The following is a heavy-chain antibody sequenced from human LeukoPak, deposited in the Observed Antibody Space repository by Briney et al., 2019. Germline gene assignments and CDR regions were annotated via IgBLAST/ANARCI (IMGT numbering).Heavy chain of an antibody. V-gene: IGHV4-59*01. Sequence: SETLSLTCTVSGGSISSYYWSWIRQPPGKGLEWIGYIYYSGSTNYNPSLKSRVTISVDTSKNQFSLKLSSVTAADTAVYYCARERYFDSAEAFDIWGQGTMVTVSS. CDR2: IYYSGST. D-gene: IGHD3-9*01. J-gene: IGHJ3*02. CDR3: ARERYFDSAEAFDI. CDR1: GGSISSYY.